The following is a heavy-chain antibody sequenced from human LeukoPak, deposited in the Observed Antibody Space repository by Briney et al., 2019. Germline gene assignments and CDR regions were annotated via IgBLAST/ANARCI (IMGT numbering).Heavy chain of an antibody. J-gene: IGHJ4*02. V-gene: IGHV3-11*04. D-gene: IGHD2-21*01. CDR1: GFTFSDYY. Sequence: GSLRLSCAASGFTFSDYYMSWIRQAPGKGLEWVSYISSSGSTIYYADSVKGRFTISRDNAKNSLYLQMNSLRAEDTAVYYCARRCGGDCYSDLIFDYWGQGTLVTVSS. CDR2: ISSSGSTI. CDR3: ARRCGGDCYSDLIFDY.